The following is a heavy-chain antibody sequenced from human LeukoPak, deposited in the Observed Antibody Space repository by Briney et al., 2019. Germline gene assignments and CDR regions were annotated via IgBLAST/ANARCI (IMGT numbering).Heavy chain of an antibody. J-gene: IGHJ4*02. V-gene: IGHV5-51*01. CDR1: GYTFTSYW. CDR3: ARRGDGYNLNFDY. Sequence: PGESLKFSCEGTGYTFTSYWIGWVRQMPGKGLEWMGIIYPGDSVTRYSPSFQGHVTISADKSISTAYLQWSSLKASDTAMYYCARRGDGYNLNFDYWGQGTLVTVSS. CDR2: IYPGDSVT. D-gene: IGHD5-24*01.